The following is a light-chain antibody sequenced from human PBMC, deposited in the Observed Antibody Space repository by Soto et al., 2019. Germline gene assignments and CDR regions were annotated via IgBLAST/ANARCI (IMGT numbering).Light chain of an antibody. J-gene: IGKJ5*01. CDR3: QQYGSSSSIT. V-gene: IGKV3-20*01. CDR1: QSVGSSY. CDR2: GAS. Sequence: EIVLTQSPGTLSLSPGERATLSCRASQSVGSSYLAWYQQKPGQAPRLLISGASSRATGIPDRFSGSGSGTDFTLTISRLEPEDFAVYYCQQYGSSSSITFGQGTRLEIK.